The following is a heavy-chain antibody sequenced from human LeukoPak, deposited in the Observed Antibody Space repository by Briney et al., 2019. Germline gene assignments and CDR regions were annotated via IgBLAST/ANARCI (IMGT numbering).Heavy chain of an antibody. CDR1: GFSLSTSGMC. Sequence: SGPALVKPTQTLTLTCTFSGFSLSTSGMCVSWIRQPPGKALEWLARIDWDDDKYYSTSLKTRLTISKDTSKNQVGLTMTNMDPLDTCTYYWARIRTRPIAAAGTKEPERSSSAYYFDYWGQGTLVTVSS. CDR3: ARIRTRPIAAAGTKEPERSSSAYYFDY. D-gene: IGHD6-13*01. V-gene: IGHV2-70*11. CDR2: IDWDDDK. J-gene: IGHJ4*02.